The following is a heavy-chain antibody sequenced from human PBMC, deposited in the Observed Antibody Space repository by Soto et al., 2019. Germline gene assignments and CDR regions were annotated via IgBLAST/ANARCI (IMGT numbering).Heavy chain of an antibody. CDR1: GFTFSSYA. Sequence: GGSLRLSCAVSGFTFSSYAMSWVRQAPGKGLEWVSGISGSGGSTYYADCVKGRFTVSRDNYKNTLYLQMNSLRAEDTAVYYCARDQCRGGSCYAEGDYWGQGTLVTVSS. J-gene: IGHJ4*02. CDR3: ARDQCRGGSCYAEGDY. V-gene: IGHV3-23*01. D-gene: IGHD2-15*01. CDR2: ISGSGGST.